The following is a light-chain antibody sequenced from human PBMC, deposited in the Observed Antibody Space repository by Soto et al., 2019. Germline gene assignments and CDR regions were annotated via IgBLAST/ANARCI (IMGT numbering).Light chain of an antibody. CDR2: EAS. CDR3: CSYGRSVV. J-gene: IGLJ2*01. CDR1: SNDVGTYNL. V-gene: IGLV2-23*01. Sequence: QSAMTQPACVSGSPGQSITISCTGISNDVGTYNLVSWYQHHPGKAPKLIIYEASKRPSGVPNRFSGSKSGNTASLTISGLHAEDEADYYCCSYGRSVVFGGGTKLTVL.